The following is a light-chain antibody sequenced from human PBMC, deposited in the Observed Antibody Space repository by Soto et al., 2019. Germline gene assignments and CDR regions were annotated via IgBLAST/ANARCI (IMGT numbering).Light chain of an antibody. CDR3: QQSYNTPWT. Sequence: DIQMTQSPSSLSASVGDRVTITCRASQRISSYLNWYQQKPGKAPKLLIYAASSLPSGVPTRFSGSGSGTDFTLTISSLQPEDFATYYCQQSYNTPWTFGQGTKVDIK. V-gene: IGKV1-39*01. CDR2: AAS. J-gene: IGKJ1*01. CDR1: QRISSY.